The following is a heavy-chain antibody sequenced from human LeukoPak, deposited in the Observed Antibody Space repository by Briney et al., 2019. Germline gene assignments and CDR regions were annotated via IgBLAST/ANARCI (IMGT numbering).Heavy chain of an antibody. J-gene: IGHJ6*03. Sequence: PGGSLRLSCAASGFTFSDYYMSWIRQAPGKGLEWVSYISGSGITIYYADSVKGRFTISRDNAKNSLYLQMNSLRAEDTAVYYCARDRGSGSLYYHYYYMDVWGKGTTVTVSS. CDR2: ISGSGITI. CDR1: GFTFSDYY. CDR3: ARDRGSGSLYYHYYYMDV. D-gene: IGHD3-10*01. V-gene: IGHV3-11*04.